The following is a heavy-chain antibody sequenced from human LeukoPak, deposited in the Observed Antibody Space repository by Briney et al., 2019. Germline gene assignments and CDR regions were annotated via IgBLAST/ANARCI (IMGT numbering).Heavy chain of an antibody. CDR1: GFTFSSHW. Sequence: PGGSLRLSCAASGFTFSSHWMSWVRQAPGKGLEWVANIKQDGSEKYYVDSVKGRFTISRDNAKNSLYLQMNSLRAEDTAVYYCARGGVAIDAFDIWGQGTMVTVSS. J-gene: IGHJ3*02. V-gene: IGHV3-7*03. D-gene: IGHD5-12*01. CDR2: IKQDGSEK. CDR3: ARGGVAIDAFDI.